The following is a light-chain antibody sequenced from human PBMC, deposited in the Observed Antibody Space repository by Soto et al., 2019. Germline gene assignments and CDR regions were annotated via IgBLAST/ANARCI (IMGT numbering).Light chain of an antibody. CDR1: QSVSSSY. CDR3: QQYGTTPWT. V-gene: IGKV3-20*01. Sequence: EIVVTESPCTLALSPVGRATLSCRGSQSVSSSYLAWYQHKPGQAPRLLISGTSSRATGIPDRFSGSGAGTDFTLTISRLEPEDFAVYYCQQYGTTPWTFGQGTKVDIK. J-gene: IGKJ1*01. CDR2: GTS.